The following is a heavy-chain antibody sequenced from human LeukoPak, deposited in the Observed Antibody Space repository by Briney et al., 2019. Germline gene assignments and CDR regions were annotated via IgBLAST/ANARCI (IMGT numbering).Heavy chain of an antibody. CDR1: GGSFIGFH. V-gene: IGHV4-34*01. CDR2: INHSGST. J-gene: IGHJ3*02. CDR3: ARRKRWSGGGAFDI. Sequence: SETLSLTCAVYGGSFIGFHWNWIRQPPGKGLEWIGDINHSGSTNYNPSPKSRVTISVDTSRNQFSLKLSSVTAADTAVYYCARRKRWSGGGAFDIWGQGTMVTVSS. D-gene: IGHD3-10*01.